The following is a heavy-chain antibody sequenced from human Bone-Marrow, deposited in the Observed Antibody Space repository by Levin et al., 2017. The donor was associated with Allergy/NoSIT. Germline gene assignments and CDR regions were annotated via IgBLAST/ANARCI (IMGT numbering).Heavy chain of an antibody. CDR2: IYDSGTT. J-gene: IGHJ3*02. CDR3: ARGLGIENDALDI. V-gene: IGHV4-59*12. D-gene: IGHD2-21*01. Sequence: TSETLSLTCTVSGGSIGTYYWSWIRQPPGKGLEWIGYIYDSGTTNYNPSLESRVTISVDTSKNQFSLRLSSVTAADTAVYYCARGLGIENDALDIWGKGTTVTVSS. CDR1: GGSIGTYY.